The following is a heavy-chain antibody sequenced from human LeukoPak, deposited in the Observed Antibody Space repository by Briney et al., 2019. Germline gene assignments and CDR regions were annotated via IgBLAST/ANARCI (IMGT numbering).Heavy chain of an antibody. Sequence: SETLSLTCTVSGYSISSGYYWGWIRQPPGKGLEWIGSIHHSGSTYYNPSLKSRVTISVDTSKNQFSLKLSSVTAADTAVYYCARDYAWGSYPNWFDPWGQGTLVTVSS. CDR2: IHHSGST. D-gene: IGHD3-16*01. CDR3: ARDYAWGSYPNWFDP. V-gene: IGHV4-38-2*02. J-gene: IGHJ5*02. CDR1: GYSISSGYY.